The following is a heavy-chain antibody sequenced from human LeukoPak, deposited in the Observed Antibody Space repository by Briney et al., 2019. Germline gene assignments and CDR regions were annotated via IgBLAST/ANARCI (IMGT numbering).Heavy chain of an antibody. CDR2: INSDGSST. J-gene: IGHJ6*02. Sequence: GGSLRLSCAACGFTFSSYWMHWVRQGPGKGLVWVSHINSDGSSTDYADSVKGRFTISRDNSKNTLDLQMNSLRAEDTAVYYCARASPPRWGYYYGMDVWGQGTTVNVSS. D-gene: IGHD5-24*01. V-gene: IGHV3-74*01. CDR1: GFTFSSYW. CDR3: ARASPPRWGYYYGMDV.